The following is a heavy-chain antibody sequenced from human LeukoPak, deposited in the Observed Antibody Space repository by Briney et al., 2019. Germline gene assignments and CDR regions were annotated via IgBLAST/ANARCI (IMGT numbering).Heavy chain of an antibody. CDR2: IIPILGIA. CDR3: ARSPSVGQFDP. CDR1: GGTFSSYT. V-gene: IGHV1-69*02. J-gene: IGHJ5*02. Sequence: SVKVSCKASGGTFSSYTISWVRQAPGQGLEWMGRIIPILGIANYAQKFQGRVTITADKSTSPAYMELSSLRSEDTAVYYCARSPSVGQFDPWGQGTLVTVSS.